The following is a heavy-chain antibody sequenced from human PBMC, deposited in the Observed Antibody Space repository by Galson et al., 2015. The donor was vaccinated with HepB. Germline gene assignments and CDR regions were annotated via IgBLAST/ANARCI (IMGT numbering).Heavy chain of an antibody. CDR2: INPSGGST. CDR1: GYTFTGYY. V-gene: IGHV1-46*01. CDR3: ARDAYYDILTGYYRYFQH. J-gene: IGHJ1*01. D-gene: IGHD3-9*01. Sequence: SVKVSCKASGYTFTGYYMHWVRQAPGQGLEWMGIINPSGGSTSYAQKFQGRVTMTRDTSTSTVYMELSSLRSEDTAVYYCARDAYYDILTGYYRYFQHWGQGTLVTVSS.